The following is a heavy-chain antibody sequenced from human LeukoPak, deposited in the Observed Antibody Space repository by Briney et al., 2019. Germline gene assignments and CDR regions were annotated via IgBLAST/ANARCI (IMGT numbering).Heavy chain of an antibody. CDR3: ARALCSSTSCHGRNDY. D-gene: IGHD2-2*01. CDR1: GYTFTSYG. Sequence: ASVKVFCKASGYTFTSYGISWVRQAPGQGLEWMGWISAYNGNTYFAQNLQGRVTMTTDTSTSTAYMELRSLRSDDTAVYYCARALCSSTSCHGRNDYWGQGTLVTVSS. V-gene: IGHV1-18*04. CDR2: ISAYNGNT. J-gene: IGHJ4*02.